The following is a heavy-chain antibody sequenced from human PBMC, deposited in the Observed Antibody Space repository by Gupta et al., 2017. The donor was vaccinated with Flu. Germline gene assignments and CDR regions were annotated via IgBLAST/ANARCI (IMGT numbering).Heavy chain of an antibody. CDR3: ARGLEYSSSSGFDC. J-gene: IGHJ4*02. CDR2: ISTAGDT. V-gene: IGHV3-13*01. D-gene: IGHD6-6*01. Sequence: RQATGKGLEWVSAISTAGDTYYPGSVKGRFTISRENAKNSLYLQMNSLRAGDTAVYYCARGLEYSSSSGFDCWGLGTLVTVSS.